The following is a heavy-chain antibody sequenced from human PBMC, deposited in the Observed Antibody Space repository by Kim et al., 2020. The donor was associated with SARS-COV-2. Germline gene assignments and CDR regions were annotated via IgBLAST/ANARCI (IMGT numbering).Heavy chain of an antibody. D-gene: IGHD1-26*01. V-gene: IGHV4-34*01. J-gene: IGHJ4*02. CDR3: ARGGGGATFAY. Sequence: TTVNPALKSRVAISVDTSKHQLSLKLGAVTAADTAVYDCARGGGGATFAYWGQGTLVTVSS. CDR2: T.